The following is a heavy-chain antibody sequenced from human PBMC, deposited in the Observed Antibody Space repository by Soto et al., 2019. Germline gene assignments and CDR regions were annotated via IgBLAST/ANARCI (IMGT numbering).Heavy chain of an antibody. D-gene: IGHD3-3*01. CDR2: IYHSGST. V-gene: IGHV4-30-2*01. CDR1: GGSISSGGYS. Sequence: QLQLQESGSGLVKPSQTLSLTCAVSGGSISSGGYSWSWIRQPPGKGLEWIGYIYHSGSTYYNPSLRPRVTISVDRSKNQFSLKLSSVTAADTAVYYCARERPQSGYDPSGAMDVWGQGTTVTVSS. J-gene: IGHJ6*02. CDR3: ARERPQSGYDPSGAMDV.